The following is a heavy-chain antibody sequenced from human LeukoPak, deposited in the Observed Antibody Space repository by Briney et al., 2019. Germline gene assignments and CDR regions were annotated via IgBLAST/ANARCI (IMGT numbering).Heavy chain of an antibody. Sequence: PGGSLRLSCTASGFTFSSYAMSWVRQAPGKGLEWVSAIGGGGLSTYYSDSVKGRFTISRDNSKNTLYLQMNSLRAEDTAAYYCARVKPFGSSPHFDYWGQGTLVTVSS. CDR2: IGGGGLST. CDR3: ARVKPFGSSPHFDY. V-gene: IGHV3-23*01. D-gene: IGHD3-16*01. J-gene: IGHJ4*02. CDR1: GFTFSSYA.